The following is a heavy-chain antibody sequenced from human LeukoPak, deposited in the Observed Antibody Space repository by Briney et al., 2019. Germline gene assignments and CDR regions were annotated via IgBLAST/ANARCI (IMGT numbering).Heavy chain of an antibody. D-gene: IGHD3-3*01. J-gene: IGHJ4*02. CDR1: GFTFSSYS. V-gene: IGHV3-21*01. CDR2: ISSSSSYI. Sequence: GGSLRLSCAASGFTFSSYSMNWVRQAPGKGLEWGSSISSSSSYIYYADSVKGRFTISRDNAKNSLYLQMNSLRAEDTAVYYFARGGMGYDFWSGYSHNYYFDYWGQGTLVTVSS. CDR3: ARGGMGYDFWSGYSHNYYFDY.